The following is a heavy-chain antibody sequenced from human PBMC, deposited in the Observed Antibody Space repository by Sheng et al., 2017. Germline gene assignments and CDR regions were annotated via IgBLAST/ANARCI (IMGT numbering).Heavy chain of an antibody. J-gene: IGHJ4*02. V-gene: IGHV3-23*04. CDR1: GFTFSSYG. Sequence: EVQLVESGGGLVQPGGTLRLSCAASGFTFSSYGMSWVRQAPGKGLEWVSAISGSGGSTYYADSVKGRFTISRDNSKNTLYLQMNSLRAEDTAVYYCAKGRGSSLYYFDYWGQGTLVTVSS. D-gene: IGHD6-13*01. CDR2: ISGSGGST. CDR3: AKGRGSSLYYFDY.